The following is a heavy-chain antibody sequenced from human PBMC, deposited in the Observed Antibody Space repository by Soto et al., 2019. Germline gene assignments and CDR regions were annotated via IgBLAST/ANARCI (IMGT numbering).Heavy chain of an antibody. V-gene: IGHV4-30-2*01. CDR1: GGSISSGGSS. J-gene: IGHJ5*02. D-gene: IGHD2-15*01. CDR3: ARVGNLRWSDP. Sequence: PSETLSLTCTVSGGSISSGGSSWSWIRQPPGKGLEWIGYIYNSGSTYYNPSLKSRLNISIDIPNNRFSLNLSSVTAADTAVYYCARVGNLRWSDPWGQGTRVTVSS. CDR2: IYNSGST.